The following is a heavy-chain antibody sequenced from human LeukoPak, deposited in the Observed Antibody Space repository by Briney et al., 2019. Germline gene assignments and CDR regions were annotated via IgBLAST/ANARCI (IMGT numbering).Heavy chain of an antibody. V-gene: IGHV4-61*02. Sequence: PSETLSLTCTVSGGSISSGSYYWSWIRQPAGNGLEWIGRIYTSGSTNYNPSLKSRVTISVDTSKNQFSLKLSSVTAADTAVYYCAREMRYFDWPLLDYWGQGTLVTVSS. CDR1: GGSISSGSYY. CDR3: AREMRYFDWPLLDY. CDR2: IYTSGST. J-gene: IGHJ4*02. D-gene: IGHD3-9*01.